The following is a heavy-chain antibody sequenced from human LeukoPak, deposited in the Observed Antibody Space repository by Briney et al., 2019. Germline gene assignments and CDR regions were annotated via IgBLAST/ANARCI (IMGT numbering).Heavy chain of an antibody. CDR3: VRGLGYCSAGNCYLFGMDV. J-gene: IGHJ6*02. Sequence: GASVNVSYKGSGGRLSNYAMTWVRQAPGQGLEWMGGIIPFFATTNYAQKFQGRVTVTADESTSTSYMELTSLRSDDTAVYYCVRGLGYCSAGNCYLFGMDVWGQGTTVTVSS. D-gene: IGHD2-15*01. V-gene: IGHV1-69*13. CDR1: GGRLSNYA. CDR2: IIPFFATT.